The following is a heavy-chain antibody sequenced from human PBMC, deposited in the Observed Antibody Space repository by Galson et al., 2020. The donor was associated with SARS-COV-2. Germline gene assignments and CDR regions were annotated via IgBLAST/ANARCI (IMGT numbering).Heavy chain of an antibody. J-gene: IGHJ1*01. D-gene: IGHD3-10*01. Sequence: SETLSLTCTVSGSSISSGAYSWSWIRPHPGKGLEWIGYIYSSGNTYYNPSLKSRVTISVDPSKHQVSLNLTSVPAADPAVSYCARGLWYGDSSAEYFQQWGQGTQVSGSS. V-gene: IGHV4-31*03. CDR3: ARGLWYGDSSAEYFQQ. CDR2: IYSSGNT. CDR1: GSSISSGAYS.